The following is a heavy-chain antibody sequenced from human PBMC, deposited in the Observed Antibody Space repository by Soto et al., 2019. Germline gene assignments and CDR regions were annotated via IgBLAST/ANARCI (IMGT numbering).Heavy chain of an antibody. J-gene: IGHJ6*02. CDR3: ASQQWLAPNGMDV. Sequence: SETLSLTCTVSGGSISSGGYYWSWIRQHPGKGLEWIGYIYYSGSTYYNPSLKSRVTISVDTSKNQFSLKLSSVTAADTAVYYCASQQWLAPNGMDVWGQGTTVTVSS. V-gene: IGHV4-31*03. D-gene: IGHD6-19*01. CDR2: IYYSGST. CDR1: GGSISSGGYY.